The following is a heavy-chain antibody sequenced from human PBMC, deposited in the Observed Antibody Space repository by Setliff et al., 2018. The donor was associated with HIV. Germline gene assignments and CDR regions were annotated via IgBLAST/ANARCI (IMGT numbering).Heavy chain of an antibody. CDR1: GGSFSGYY. D-gene: IGHD6-13*01. CDR3: ASGRTRIAAY. J-gene: IGHJ4*02. V-gene: IGHV4-34*01. CDR2: INHSGST. Sequence: PSETLSLTCAVYGGSFSGYYWSWIRQPPGKGLEWIGEINHSGSTNYNPSLKSRVTISVDTSKNQFSLKLSSVTAADTAVYHCASGRTRIAAYWGQGTLVTVSS.